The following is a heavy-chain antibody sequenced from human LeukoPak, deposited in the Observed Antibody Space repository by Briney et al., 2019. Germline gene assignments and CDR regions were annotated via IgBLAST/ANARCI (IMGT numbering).Heavy chain of an antibody. V-gene: IGHV3-48*01. CDR3: AREFGPSDY. CDR1: GFTFSSST. J-gene: IGHJ4*02. D-gene: IGHD3-10*01. CDR2: ISSGSSTI. Sequence: PGGSLRLSCAASGFTFSSSTMNCVRQAPGKWLEWLSYISSGSSTIYYADSVKGRFTICRDNAKNSLYLQMNSLRAEDTAVYYCAREFGPSDYWGQGTLVTVSS.